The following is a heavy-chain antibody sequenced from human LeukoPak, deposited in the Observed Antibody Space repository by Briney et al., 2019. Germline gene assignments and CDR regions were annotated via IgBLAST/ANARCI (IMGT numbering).Heavy chain of an antibody. Sequence: PSETLSLTCAVYGGSFSGYYWSWIRQPPGKGLEWIGEINHSGSTNYNPSLKSRVTISVDTSKNQFSLKLSSVTAADTAVYYCARPSYGSGSFFDYWGQGTLVTISS. CDR1: GGSFSGYY. V-gene: IGHV4-34*01. CDR3: ARPSYGSGSFFDY. CDR2: INHSGST. D-gene: IGHD3-10*01. J-gene: IGHJ4*02.